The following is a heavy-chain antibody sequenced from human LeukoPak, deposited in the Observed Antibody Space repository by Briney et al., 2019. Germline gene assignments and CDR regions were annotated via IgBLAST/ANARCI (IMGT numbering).Heavy chain of an antibody. CDR3: AREGTAGTNLNWFDP. V-gene: IGHV4-59*01. CDR2: MYYTGYT. J-gene: IGHJ5*02. CDR1: GGSITSYY. D-gene: IGHD1-1*01. Sequence: SETLSLTCTVSGGSITSYYWTWIRQPPGKGLEWIGYMYYTGYTKYNPSLNSRVTMSVDTSKNQFSLKLSSVTAADTAVYYCAREGTAGTNLNWFDPWGQGTLVTVSS.